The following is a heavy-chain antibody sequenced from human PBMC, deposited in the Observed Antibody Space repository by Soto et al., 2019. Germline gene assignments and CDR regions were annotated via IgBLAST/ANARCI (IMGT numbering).Heavy chain of an antibody. CDR1: GITLSIYG. Sequence: QVQLVESGGGVVQPGRSLRVSCAASGITLSIYGMHWVRQAPGKGLEWVAVISYDGSKKYCADSVKGRFAISRDNSKNTLYLQMNSLRAEDTAVYYCARAGFGLEGTYFYGMDVWGQGTTVTVSS. D-gene: IGHD5-18*01. V-gene: IGHV3-30*03. CDR3: ARAGFGLEGTYFYGMDV. J-gene: IGHJ6*02. CDR2: ISYDGSKK.